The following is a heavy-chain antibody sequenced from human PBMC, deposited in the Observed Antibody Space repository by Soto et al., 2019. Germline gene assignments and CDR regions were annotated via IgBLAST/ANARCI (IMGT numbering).Heavy chain of an antibody. Sequence: QVQLVQSGAEXKKPGASVKXSXXASGYTFTSYAMHWVRQAPGQRLEWMGWINAGNGNTKYSQKFQGRVTITRDTSASTAYMELSSLRSEDTAVYYCAVGRYSSSPTDYWGQGTLVTVSS. J-gene: IGHJ4*02. V-gene: IGHV1-3*01. CDR3: AVGRYSSSPTDY. CDR2: INAGNGNT. D-gene: IGHD6-6*01. CDR1: GYTFTSYA.